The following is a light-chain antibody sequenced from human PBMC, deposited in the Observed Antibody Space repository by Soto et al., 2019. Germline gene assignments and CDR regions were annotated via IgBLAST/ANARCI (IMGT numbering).Light chain of an antibody. CDR2: GAS. V-gene: IGKV3-20*01. J-gene: IGKJ2*01. CDR3: QLYGTSPPRYT. CDR1: QSIPSNY. Sequence: EIVLTQSPGTLSLSPGERATLSCRASQSIPSNYLAWYQQKPGQAPRLLIHGASSRATGIPDRFSGSGSGTDITLTISRLEPEDFAVYYCQLYGTSPPRYTFGLGTKLEIK.